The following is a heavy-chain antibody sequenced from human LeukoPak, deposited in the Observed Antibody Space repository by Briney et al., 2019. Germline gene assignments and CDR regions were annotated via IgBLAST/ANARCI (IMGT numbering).Heavy chain of an antibody. CDR2: INPSGGST. CDR3: AMHCSSTSRLFTHNWFDP. D-gene: IGHD2-2*01. Sequence: GPSVKVSCKASGYTFTRYYMHWVRQAPGQGLEWMGIINPSGGSTSYAQKFQGRVTMTRDTSTSTVYMELSSLRSEDTAVYYCAMHCSSTSRLFTHNWFDPWGQGTLVTVSS. CDR1: GYTFTRYY. J-gene: IGHJ5*02. V-gene: IGHV1-46*01.